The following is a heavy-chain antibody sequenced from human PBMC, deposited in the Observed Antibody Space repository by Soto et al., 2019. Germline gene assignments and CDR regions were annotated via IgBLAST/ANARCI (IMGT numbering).Heavy chain of an antibody. Sequence: QVQLQESGPGLVKPSETLSLTCTVSSDSITNYYWSWIRQSPGKGLEWIGYIHDSGRSNYNPSLKSRVHTSVHTYKKQFSLELNPVTTAATAVYYCARGGGTRGWYWGQGTLVTVSS. CDR2: IHDSGRS. J-gene: IGHJ4*02. CDR1: SDSITNYY. V-gene: IGHV4-59*01. CDR3: ARGGGTRGWY. D-gene: IGHD2-15*01.